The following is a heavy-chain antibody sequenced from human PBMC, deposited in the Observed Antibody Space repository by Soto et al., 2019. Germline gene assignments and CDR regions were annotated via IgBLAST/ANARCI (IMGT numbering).Heavy chain of an antibody. D-gene: IGHD1-26*01. CDR2: IKQDGSEK. CDR3: ASWRGAMSFFDY. Sequence: PGGSLRHSCAASGFSFSSYWMSWVRQAPGKGLEWVANIKQDGSEKYYVDSVKGRFTISRHNAKNSLFLQMNSLRVEDTAVYYCASWRGAMSFFDYWGQGTLVTVSS. CDR1: GFSFSSYW. J-gene: IGHJ4*02. V-gene: IGHV3-7*01.